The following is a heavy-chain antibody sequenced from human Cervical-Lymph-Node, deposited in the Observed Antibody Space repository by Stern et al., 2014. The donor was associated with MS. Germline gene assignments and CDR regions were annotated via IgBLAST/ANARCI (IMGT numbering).Heavy chain of an antibody. CDR1: GYDFNNYW. V-gene: IGHV5-51*01. Sequence: QLVQSGAEVKEPGESLKISCKTSGYDFNNYWIGWVRQMPGKGLEWMGIIFPGDSDIRYSPSFQGQVTISADESISTAYLQWSSLKASDTAMYYCVRRTGYFDYWGQGTLVTVSS. CDR2: IFPGDSDI. CDR3: VRRTGYFDY. J-gene: IGHJ4*02.